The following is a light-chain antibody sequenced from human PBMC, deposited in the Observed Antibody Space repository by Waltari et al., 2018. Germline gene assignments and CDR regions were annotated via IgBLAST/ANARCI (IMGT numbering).Light chain of an antibody. Sequence: DIRMTQFPATLSASVGDRVTITCRASQSISDWLAWFQQKPGKAPKLLIYKASTLHTGVPSRFSGSGSGSEFTLTINSLQADDFATYFCQQYDAYPYTFGQGTKLEI. CDR3: QQYDAYPYT. CDR2: KAS. CDR1: QSISDW. J-gene: IGKJ2*01. V-gene: IGKV1-5*03.